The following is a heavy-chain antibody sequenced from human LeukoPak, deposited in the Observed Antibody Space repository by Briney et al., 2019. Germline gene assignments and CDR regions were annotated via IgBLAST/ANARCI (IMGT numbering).Heavy chain of an antibody. CDR2: ISWNSGSI. J-gene: IGHJ3*02. V-gene: IGHV3-9*01. CDR1: GFTFNDYA. CDR3: AKDSIAAVTTFFHFDAFDI. D-gene: IGHD2-21*02. Sequence: PGRSLRLSCAASGFTFNDYAMHWVRQAPGKGLEWVSGISWNSGSIGYADSVKGRFTISRDNAKNSLYLQMNSLRAEDTALYYCAKDSIAAVTTFFHFDAFDIWGQGTMVTVSS.